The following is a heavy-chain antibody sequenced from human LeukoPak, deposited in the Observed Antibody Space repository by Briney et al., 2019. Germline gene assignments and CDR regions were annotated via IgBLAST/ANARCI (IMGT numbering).Heavy chain of an antibody. CDR1: VDSIYSSY. CDR2: VYTSGNT. Sequence: SETLSLTCTVSVDSIYSSYWTWIRQPAGKGLEWIGRVYTSGNTKYNPSLKSRVTISVDKSKNQFSLKVNSVTAADTAVYYCAGDQTATGYFDYWGQGALVTVSS. V-gene: IGHV4-4*07. CDR3: AGDQTATGYFDY. D-gene: IGHD2-21*02. J-gene: IGHJ4*02.